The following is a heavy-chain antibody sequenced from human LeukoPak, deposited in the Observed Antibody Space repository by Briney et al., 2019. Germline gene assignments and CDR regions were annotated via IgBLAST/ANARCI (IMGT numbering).Heavy chain of an antibody. CDR3: AREGYYYDSSGYYSDY. V-gene: IGHV3-66*01. Sequence: HGGSLRLSCAAAGFTVSSNYMSWVRQAPGKGLEWVSVIYSGGSTYYADSVKGRFTISRDNSKNTLYLQMNSLRAEDTAVYYCAREGYYYDSSGYYSDYWGQGTLVTVSS. D-gene: IGHD3-22*01. CDR1: GFTVSSNY. CDR2: IYSGGST. J-gene: IGHJ4*02.